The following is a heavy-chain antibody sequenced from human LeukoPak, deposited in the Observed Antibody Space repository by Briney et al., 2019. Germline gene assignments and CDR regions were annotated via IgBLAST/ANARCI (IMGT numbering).Heavy chain of an antibody. CDR1: GFTLSSYA. J-gene: IGHJ4*02. CDR2: IKKDGSEK. CDR3: ARDLYRIVVVPHYFDY. Sequence: GGSLRLSCAASGFTLSSYAMSRVRQAPGKGLEWEANIKKDGSEKYYVDSVKGRFTISRDNAKNSLYLQMSSLRAEDTAVYYCARDLYRIVVVPHYFDYWGQGTLVTVSS. V-gene: IGHV3-7*01. D-gene: IGHD3-22*01.